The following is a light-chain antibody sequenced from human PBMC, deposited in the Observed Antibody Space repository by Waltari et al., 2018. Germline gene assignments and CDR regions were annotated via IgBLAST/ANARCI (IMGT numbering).Light chain of an antibody. CDR1: QSLSRA. V-gene: IGKV3-20*01. Sequence: EIVLTQSPDTLSLSPGERATLPCRASQSLSRALAWYQQKPGQAPRLLIYDASRRATGIPDRFSGSGSGTDFSLTITRLEPEDFAVYYCQHYVRLPATFGQGTKVEIK. CDR2: DAS. CDR3: QHYVRLPAT. J-gene: IGKJ1*01.